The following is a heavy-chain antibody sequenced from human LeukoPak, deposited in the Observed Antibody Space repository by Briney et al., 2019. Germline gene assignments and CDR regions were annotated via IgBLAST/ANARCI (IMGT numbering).Heavy chain of an antibody. D-gene: IGHD5-24*01. CDR1: RDTFSTYA. J-gene: IGHJ5*02. Sequence: ASVKVSCKASRDTFSTYAFSWVRQPPGQGLDWMGGIIPIFGTPHYAQKFQGRLTITTDESATTAFMELTSLTSEDTAVYYCARGLKSHVVLNGYDLWGQGTLVTVSS. CDR2: IIPIFGTP. CDR3: ARGLKSHVVLNGYDL. V-gene: IGHV1-69*05.